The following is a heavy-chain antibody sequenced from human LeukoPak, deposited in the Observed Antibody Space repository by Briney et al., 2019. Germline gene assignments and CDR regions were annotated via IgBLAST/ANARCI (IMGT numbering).Heavy chain of an antibody. D-gene: IGHD3-3*01. CDR1: GFTFSSYG. CDR2: ISYDGSNK. CDR3: AKGGITIFGVARGAFDI. J-gene: IGHJ3*02. V-gene: IGHV3-30*18. Sequence: PGGSLRLSCAASGFTFSSYGMHWVRQAPGEGLEWVAVISYDGSNKYYADSVKGRFTISRDNSKNTLYLQMNSLRAEDTAVYYCAKGGITIFGVARGAFDIWGQGTMVTVSS.